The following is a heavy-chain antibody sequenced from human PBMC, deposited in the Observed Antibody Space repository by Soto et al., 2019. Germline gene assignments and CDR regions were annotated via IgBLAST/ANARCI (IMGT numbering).Heavy chain of an antibody. J-gene: IGHJ6*02. CDR2: FHYTGTT. CDR3: ARDRGAQSHGYGMDV. CDR1: GDSVNSGSAY. Sequence: PSETLSLTCTVSGDSVNSGSAYWSWIRQPPGKGLEWIGYFHYTGTTDYNPSLKSRVTISGDMSKNQFSLKLTSVTAADTAVYYCARDRGAQSHGYGMDVWGPGTTVTVSS. D-gene: IGHD3-10*01. V-gene: IGHV4-61*01.